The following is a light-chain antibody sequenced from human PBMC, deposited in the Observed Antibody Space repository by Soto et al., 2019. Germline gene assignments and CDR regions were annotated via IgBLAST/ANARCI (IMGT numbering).Light chain of an antibody. CDR3: SSYTSSSTSFYV. CDR1: SSDVGGYNY. Sequence: QSVLTQPASVSGSPGQSITISCTGTSSDVGGYNYVSWYQQHPGKAPKLMIYEVSNRPLGVSNRFSGSKSGNTASLTISGLQAEDEADYYCSSYTSSSTSFYVFGTGTKV. V-gene: IGLV2-14*01. J-gene: IGLJ1*01. CDR2: EVS.